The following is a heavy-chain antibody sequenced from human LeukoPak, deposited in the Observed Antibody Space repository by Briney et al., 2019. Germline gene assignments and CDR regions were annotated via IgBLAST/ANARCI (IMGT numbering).Heavy chain of an antibody. CDR3: ARAPWLLYAFDI. J-gene: IGHJ3*02. CDR1: GGSISSGDYY. V-gene: IGHV4-30-4*01. D-gene: IGHD5-18*01. Sequence: PSETLSLICTVSGGSISSGDYYWSWIRQPPGKGLEWIGYIYYSGSTYYNPSLKSRVTISVDTSKNQFSLKLSSVTAADTAVYYCARAPWLLYAFDIWGQGTMVTVSS. CDR2: IYYSGST.